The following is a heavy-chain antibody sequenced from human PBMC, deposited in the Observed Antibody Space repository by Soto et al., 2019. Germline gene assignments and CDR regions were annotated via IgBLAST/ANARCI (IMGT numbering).Heavy chain of an antibody. CDR1: GGSISSYY. Sequence: QVQLQESGPGLVKPSETLSLTCTVSGGSISSYYWSWIRQPPGKGLEWIGYIYYSGSTNYNPSLKSRVTKSVDTSKDQCSLKVSSVTAADTAGYYCARLGVVANKNPPWGHGTLVTVSS. CDR3: ARLGVVANKNPP. CDR2: IYYSGST. V-gene: IGHV4-59*08. D-gene: IGHD3-22*01. J-gene: IGHJ4*01.